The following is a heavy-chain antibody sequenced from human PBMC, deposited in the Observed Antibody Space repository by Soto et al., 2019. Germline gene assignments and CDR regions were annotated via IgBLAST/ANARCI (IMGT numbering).Heavy chain of an antibody. V-gene: IGHV3-30-3*01. CDR2: ISYDETIT. J-gene: IGHJ1*01. CDR1: GFSFSAYA. Sequence: QVQLVESGGGVVQPGRSLRLSCAASGFSFSAYAIHWVRQAPGKGLEWVALISYDETITYYADSVKGRFTISRDNSKNTLYLQMNSLRSEDTAVYYCVRARQNLVVNEYFQYWGQGTLVIVSS. D-gene: IGHD2-8*02. CDR3: VRARQNLVVNEYFQY.